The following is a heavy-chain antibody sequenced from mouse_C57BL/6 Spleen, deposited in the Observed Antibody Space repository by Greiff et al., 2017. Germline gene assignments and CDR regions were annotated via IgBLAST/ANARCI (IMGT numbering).Heavy chain of an antibody. V-gene: IGHV1-50*01. CDR1: GYTFTSYW. J-gene: IGHJ3*01. D-gene: IGHD2-3*01. Sequence: QVQLQQPGAELVKPGASVKLSCKASGYTFTSYWMQWVKQRPGQGLEWIGEIDPSDSYTNYNQKFKGKATLTVYTSSSTAYMQLSSLTSEDSAVYYCARGIYEGYPFAYWGQGTLVTVSA. CDR3: ARGIYEGYPFAY. CDR2: IDPSDSYT.